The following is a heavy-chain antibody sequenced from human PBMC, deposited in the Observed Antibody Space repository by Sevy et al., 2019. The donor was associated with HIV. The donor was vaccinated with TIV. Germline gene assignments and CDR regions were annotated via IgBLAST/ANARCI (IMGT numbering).Heavy chain of an antibody. CDR1: GFTFSSYW. CDR3: ARVDVRGVIITSDTNYYYGMDV. CDR2: INSDGSST. D-gene: IGHD3-10*01. V-gene: IGHV3-74*01. Sequence: GGSLRLSCAASGFTFSSYWMHWVCQAPGKGLVWVSRINSDGSSTSYADSVKGRFTISRDNAKNTLYLQMNSLRAEDTAVYYCARVDVRGVIITSDTNYYYGMDVWGQGTTVTVSS. J-gene: IGHJ6*02.